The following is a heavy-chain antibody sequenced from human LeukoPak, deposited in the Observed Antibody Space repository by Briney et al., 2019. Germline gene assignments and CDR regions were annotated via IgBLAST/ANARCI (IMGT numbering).Heavy chain of an antibody. J-gene: IGHJ4*02. Sequence: GGSLRLSCAASGFTFSDYYMAWIRQAPGKGLEWISYITSNSYSMYYADSVEGRFTISRDNAEGSVFLQMDGLRVEDTAIYYCATEVDRSFDHWGQGVLVTVSS. CDR2: ITSNSYSM. CDR1: GFTFSDYY. D-gene: IGHD2-15*01. V-gene: IGHV3-11*01. CDR3: ATEVDRSFDH.